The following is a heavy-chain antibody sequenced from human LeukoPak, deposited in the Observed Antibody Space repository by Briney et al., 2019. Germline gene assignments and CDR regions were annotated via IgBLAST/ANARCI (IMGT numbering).Heavy chain of an antibody. D-gene: IGHD3-10*01. J-gene: IGHJ4*02. CDR1: GGTFSSHA. Sequence: ASVKVSCKASGGTFSSHAISWVRQAPGQGLEWMGGIIPIFGTANYAQKFQGRVTITTDESTSTAYMELSSLRSEDTAVYYCARERFMGSTFGEFNYWGQGTLVTVSS. CDR2: IIPIFGTA. CDR3: ARERFMGSTFGEFNY. V-gene: IGHV1-69*05.